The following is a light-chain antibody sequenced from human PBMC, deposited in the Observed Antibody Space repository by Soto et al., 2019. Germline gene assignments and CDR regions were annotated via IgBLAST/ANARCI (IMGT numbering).Light chain of an antibody. CDR3: QQYGSSLTLT. V-gene: IGKV3-20*01. CDR2: GAS. Sequence: EIVLTQSPGTLSLSPGERATLSCRASQTVASTYLAWYQQKPGQAPRVLIYGASSRATGIPDRFSGSGSGTDFTLTISRLEPDDFAVYYCQQYGSSLTLTFGGGTKLDIK. J-gene: IGKJ4*01. CDR1: QTVASTY.